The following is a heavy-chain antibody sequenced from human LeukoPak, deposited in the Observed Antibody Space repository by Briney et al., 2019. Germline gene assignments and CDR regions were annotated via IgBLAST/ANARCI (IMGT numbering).Heavy chain of an antibody. Sequence: PSETLSLTCTVSGGSISSGSYYWSWIRQPAGKGLEWIGRIYTSGSTNYNPSLKSRVTISVDTSKNQFSLKLSSVTAADTAVYYCARDAEYSGYDQTGYYYYYMDVWGKGTTVTVS. CDR2: IYTSGST. CDR3: ARDAEYSGYDQTGYYYYYMDV. CDR1: GGSISSGSYY. D-gene: IGHD5-12*01. V-gene: IGHV4-61*02. J-gene: IGHJ6*03.